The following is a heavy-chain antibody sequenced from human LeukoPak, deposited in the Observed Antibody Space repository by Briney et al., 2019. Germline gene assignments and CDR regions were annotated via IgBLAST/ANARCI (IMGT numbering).Heavy chain of an antibody. CDR2: INPNTGGT. D-gene: IGHD5-18*01. CDR1: GYTFTAYY. J-gene: IGHJ6*02. Sequence: GASVKVSCKASGYTFTAYYMHWVRQAPGQGLEWMGWINPNTGGTDYAQKFQGRVTMTRDTSISTVYMEVSRLRSDDTAVYYCARPGMQLWQIGYYYGMDVWGQGTTVTVSS. CDR3: ARPGMQLWQIGYYYGMDV. V-gene: IGHV1-2*02.